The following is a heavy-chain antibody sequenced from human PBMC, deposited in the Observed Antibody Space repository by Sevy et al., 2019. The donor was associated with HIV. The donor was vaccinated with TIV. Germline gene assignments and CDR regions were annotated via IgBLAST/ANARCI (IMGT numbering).Heavy chain of an antibody. CDR3: ASDGCTQTHDY. V-gene: IGHV3-23*01. J-gene: IGHJ4*01. CDR1: GFTFSKYS. D-gene: IGHD2-8*01. Sequence: GGSLILSCAASGFTFSKYSMSWVRQPPGNGLEWVSTLSFGCGEINYADSVKGRFTISRDNSKSSVYLQMNNLRPEDTAVYYCASDGCTQTHDYWGHGTLVTVSS. CDR2: LSFGCGEI.